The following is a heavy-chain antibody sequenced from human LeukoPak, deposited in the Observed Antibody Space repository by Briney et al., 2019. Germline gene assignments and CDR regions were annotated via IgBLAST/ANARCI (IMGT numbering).Heavy chain of an antibody. J-gene: IGHJ4*02. CDR3: AKDPHFGVVIIPHFDY. CDR1: GFTFSSYA. V-gene: IGHV3-23*01. D-gene: IGHD3-3*01. Sequence: PGGSLRLSCAASGFTFSSYAMSWVRQAPGKGLEWVSAISGSGGSTYYADSVKGRFTISRDNSKNTLYLQMNNLRAEDTAVYYCAKDPHFGVVIIPHFDYWGQGTLVTVSS. CDR2: ISGSGGST.